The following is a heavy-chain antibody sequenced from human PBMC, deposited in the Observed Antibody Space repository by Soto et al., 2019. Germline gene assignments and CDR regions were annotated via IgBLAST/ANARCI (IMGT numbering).Heavy chain of an antibody. CDR2: IWYDGSNK. CDR3: ARDGAERAARAYYYGMDV. J-gene: IGHJ6*02. D-gene: IGHD6-6*01. Sequence: GGSLRLSCAASGFTFSSYGIHWVRQAPGKGLEWVAVIWYDGSNKYYAESVKGRFTISRDNSKNTLYLRMNSLRAEDTAVYYCARDGAERAARAYYYGMDVCGQGRTLTVCS. V-gene: IGHV3-33*01. CDR1: GFTFSSYG.